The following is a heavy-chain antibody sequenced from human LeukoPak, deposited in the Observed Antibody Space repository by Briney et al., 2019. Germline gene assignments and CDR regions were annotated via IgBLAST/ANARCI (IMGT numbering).Heavy chain of an antibody. D-gene: IGHD5-24*01. CDR2: ISAYSGDT. CDR3: AREIDRDGYNRFFDY. Sequence: GASVKVSCKASGYTFTSYGISWVRQAPGQGLEWMGWISAYSGDTNYAQKFQGRATMTTDTSTSTAYMELRSLSSDDTAVYYCAREIDRDGYNRFFDYWGQGILVTVSS. V-gene: IGHV1-18*01. CDR1: GYTFTSYG. J-gene: IGHJ4*02.